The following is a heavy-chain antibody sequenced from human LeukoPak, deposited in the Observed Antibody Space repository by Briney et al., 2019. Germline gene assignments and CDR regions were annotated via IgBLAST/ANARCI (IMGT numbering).Heavy chain of an antibody. CDR3: AKGVGGYTIGYYFDY. CDR2: ISYDASNK. V-gene: IGHV3-30*18. CDR1: GFTFNTYG. Sequence: GGSLRLSCAASGFTFNTYGMHWVRQAPGKGLEWVAVISYDASNKNYADPVKGRFTISRDYSKNTVYLQMNSLRAEDTAVYFCAKGVGGYTIGYYFDYWGQGTPVTVSS. D-gene: IGHD5-18*01. J-gene: IGHJ4*02.